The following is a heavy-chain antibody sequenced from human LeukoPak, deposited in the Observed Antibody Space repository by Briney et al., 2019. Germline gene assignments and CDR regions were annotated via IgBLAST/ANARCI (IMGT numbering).Heavy chain of an antibody. D-gene: IGHD6-19*01. V-gene: IGHV4-4*02. CDR2: IYHSGST. CDR1: GFTFSNAW. CDR3: ARVGGYSSGWQH. J-gene: IGHJ4*02. Sequence: GSLRLSCAASGFTFSNAWMNWVRQPPGKGLEWIGEIYHSGSTNYNPSLKSRVTISVDKSKNQFSLKLSSVTAADTAVYYCARVGGYSSGWQHWGQGTLVTVSS.